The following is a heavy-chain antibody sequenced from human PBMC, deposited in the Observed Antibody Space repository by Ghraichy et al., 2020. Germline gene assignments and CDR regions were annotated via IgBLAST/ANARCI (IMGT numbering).Heavy chain of an antibody. CDR3: ARVTIVGATDWYFDL. D-gene: IGHD1-26*01. J-gene: IGHJ2*01. CDR2: ISSNSSYI. CDR1: GFTFSSYS. V-gene: IGHV3-21*01. Sequence: GGSLRLSCAASGFTFSSYSMNWVRQAPGKGLEWVSSISSNSSYIYYADSVKGRFTISRDNSKNSLYLQMNSLRAEDTAVYYCARVTIVGATDWYFDLWGRGTLVTVSS.